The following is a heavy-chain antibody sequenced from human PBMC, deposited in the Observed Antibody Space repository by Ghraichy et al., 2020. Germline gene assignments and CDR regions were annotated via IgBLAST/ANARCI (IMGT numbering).Heavy chain of an antibody. Sequence: GGSLRLSCTASGFTFGDYAMSWFRQAPGKGLEWVGFIRSKAYGGTTEYAASVKGRFTISRDDSKSIAYLQMNSLKTEDTAVYYCTRDPHYDIFPLYYYYGMDVWGQGTTVTVSS. CDR2: IRSKAYGGTT. V-gene: IGHV3-49*03. CDR3: TRDPHYDIFPLYYYYGMDV. D-gene: IGHD3-9*01. J-gene: IGHJ6*02. CDR1: GFTFGDYA.